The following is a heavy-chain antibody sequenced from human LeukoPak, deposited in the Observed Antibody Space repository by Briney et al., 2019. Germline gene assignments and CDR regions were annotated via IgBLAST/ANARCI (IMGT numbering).Heavy chain of an antibody. CDR2: IIPILGIA. CDR1: GYTFTSYD. Sequence: SVKVSCKASGYTFTSYDINWVRQAPGQGLEWMGRIIPILGIANYAQKLQGRVTMTTDTSTSTAYMELRSLRSDDTAVYYCARDESAYYDILTGYQYPSDAFDIWGQGTMVTVSS. V-gene: IGHV1-69*04. J-gene: IGHJ3*02. D-gene: IGHD3-9*01. CDR3: ARDESAYYDILTGYQYPSDAFDI.